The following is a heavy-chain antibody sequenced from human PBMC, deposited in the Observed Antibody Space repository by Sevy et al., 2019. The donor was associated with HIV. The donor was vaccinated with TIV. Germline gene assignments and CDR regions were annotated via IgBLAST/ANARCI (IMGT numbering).Heavy chain of an antibody. CDR1: GFTVSSNY. CDR2: IYSGGST. V-gene: IGHV3-53*01. D-gene: IGHD1-26*01. CDR3: ARDHASGTWGAFDI. Sequence: GGSLRLSCAASGFTVSSNYMSWVRQAPGKGLEWVSVIYSGGSTYYADSVKGRFTISRDNSKNTLYLQMNSLRAEDTDVYYCARDHASGTWGAFDIWGQGTMVTVSS. J-gene: IGHJ3*02.